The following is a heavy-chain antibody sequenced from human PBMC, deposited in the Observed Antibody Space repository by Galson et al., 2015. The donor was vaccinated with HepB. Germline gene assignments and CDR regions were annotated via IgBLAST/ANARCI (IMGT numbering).Heavy chain of an antibody. V-gene: IGHV3-21*01. CDR3: ARDPPLVAPFDY. D-gene: IGHD2-8*02. CDR2: INSDSTYI. J-gene: IGHJ4*02. CDR1: GFTFNDYN. Sequence: SLRLSCAASGFTFNDYNMIWVRQAPGKGLEWVSSINSDSTYIYYADSVRGRFTISRDNANNSLYLQMNSLRVEDTAIYYCARDPPLVAPFDYWGQGTLVTVSS.